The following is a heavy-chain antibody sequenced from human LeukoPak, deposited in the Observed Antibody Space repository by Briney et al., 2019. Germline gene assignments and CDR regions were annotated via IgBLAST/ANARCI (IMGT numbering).Heavy chain of an antibody. V-gene: IGHV3-74*01. CDR2: VNPDGSSI. J-gene: IGHJ4*02. CDR1: GFTFSNYW. D-gene: IGHD3-16*01. Sequence: GGSLRLSCAASGFTFSNYWMHWVRQVPQKGLVWVSRVNPDGSSITYANSVKGRFTSSRDNAKNTLYLQMNRLRVEDTAVYYWARGGSYGDYWGQGILVTVSS. CDR3: ARGGSYGDY.